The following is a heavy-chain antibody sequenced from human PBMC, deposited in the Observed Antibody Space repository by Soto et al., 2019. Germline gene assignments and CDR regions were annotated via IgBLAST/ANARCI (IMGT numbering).Heavy chain of an antibody. CDR1: GGSPSRYY. J-gene: IGHJ4*02. D-gene: IGHD4-4*01. CDR3: ARHSNRNYGLYYFDY. Sequence: SETLSLTCTVFGGSPSRYYCSWSRQSPGKGLEWIGYIYYSGSTKYKPSLMSRVTISVDTSKNQFSLKVSSATAADTAVYYCARHSNRNYGLYYFDYWGLGALVTVSS. V-gene: IGHV4-59*08. CDR2: IYYSGST.